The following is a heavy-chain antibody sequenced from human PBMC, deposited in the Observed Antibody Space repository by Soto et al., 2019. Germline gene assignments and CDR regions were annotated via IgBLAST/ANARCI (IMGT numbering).Heavy chain of an antibody. CDR1: GGSISSYY. D-gene: IGHD6-13*01. CDR3: ARDDSSTDYYYGMDV. CDR2: IYYSGST. Sequence: ETLSLTCTVSGGSISSYYWSWIRQPPGKGLEWIGYIYYSGSTNYNPSLKSRVTISVDTSKNQFSLKLSSVTAADTAVYYCARDDSSTDYYYGMDVWGQGTTVTGSS. J-gene: IGHJ6*02. V-gene: IGHV4-59*01.